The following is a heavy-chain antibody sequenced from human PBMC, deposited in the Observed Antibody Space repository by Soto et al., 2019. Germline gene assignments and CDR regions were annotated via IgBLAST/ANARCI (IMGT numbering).Heavy chain of an antibody. CDR1: GYSISSGYY. V-gene: IGHV4-38-2*02. CDR2: IYHSGST. D-gene: IGHD3-22*01. Sequence: PSETLSLTCAVSGYSISSGYYWGWIRQPPGKGLEWIGSIYHSGSTYYNRSLKSRVTISVDTSKNQFSLKLSSVTAADTAVYYCAREITMIVGGDAFDIWGQGTMVTVSS. J-gene: IGHJ3*02. CDR3: AREITMIVGGDAFDI.